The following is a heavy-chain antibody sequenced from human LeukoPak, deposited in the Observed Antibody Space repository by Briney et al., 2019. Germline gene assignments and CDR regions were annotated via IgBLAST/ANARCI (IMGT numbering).Heavy chain of an antibody. D-gene: IGHD2-2*01. CDR3: AREGRSSTSLDY. J-gene: IGHJ4*02. CDR1: GYTFTGYY. CDR2: IDPNSGGT. V-gene: IGHV1-2*02. Sequence: ASVKVSCKASGYTFTGYYMHWVRQAPGQGLEWMGWIDPNSGGTNYAQKLQGRVTMTRDTSISTAYMDLSRLTSDDTAVYCCAREGRSSTSLDYWGQGTLVTVSS.